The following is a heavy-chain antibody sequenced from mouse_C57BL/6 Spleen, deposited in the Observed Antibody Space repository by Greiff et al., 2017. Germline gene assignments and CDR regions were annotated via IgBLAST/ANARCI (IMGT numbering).Heavy chain of an antibody. D-gene: IGHD3-1*01. V-gene: IGHV1-82*01. J-gene: IGHJ4*01. CDR2: IYPGDGDT. Sequence: VQLQQSGPELVKPGASVKISCKASGYAFSSSWMNWVKQRPGTGLEWIGRIYPGDGDTTYNGKFKGKATLTADKSSSTAYMQLSSLTSEDSAVYFSGEGLYAMDYWGQGTSVTVSS. CDR1: GYAFSSSW. CDR3: GEGLYAMDY.